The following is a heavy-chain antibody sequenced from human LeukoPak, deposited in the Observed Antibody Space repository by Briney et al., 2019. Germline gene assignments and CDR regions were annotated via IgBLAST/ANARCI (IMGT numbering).Heavy chain of an antibody. CDR1: GFTFSDYY. CDR3: ARDMYYDILGPVGY. V-gene: IGHV3-11*01. CDR2: ISSSGSTI. D-gene: IGHD3-9*01. J-gene: IGHJ4*02. Sequence: GGSLRLSCAASGFTFSDYYMSWIRQAPGKGLEWVSYISSSGSTIYYADSVKGRFTISRDNAKNSLYLQMNSLGAEDTAVYYCARDMYYDILGPVGYWGQGTLVTVSS.